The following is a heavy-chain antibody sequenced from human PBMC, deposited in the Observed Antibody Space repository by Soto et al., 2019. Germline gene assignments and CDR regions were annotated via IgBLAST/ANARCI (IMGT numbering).Heavy chain of an antibody. V-gene: IGHV3-15*07. CDR1: GFTFSNAW. CDR2: IKSKTDGGTT. CDR3: TTDTGGDYFLGLSYYGMDV. J-gene: IGHJ6*02. D-gene: IGHD4-17*01. Sequence: GGSLILSCAASGFTFSNAWMNGVRQAPGKGLEWVGRIKSKTDGGTTDYAAPVKGRFTISRDDSKNTLYLQMNSLKTEDTAVYYCTTDTGGDYFLGLSYYGMDVWGQGTTVTVSS.